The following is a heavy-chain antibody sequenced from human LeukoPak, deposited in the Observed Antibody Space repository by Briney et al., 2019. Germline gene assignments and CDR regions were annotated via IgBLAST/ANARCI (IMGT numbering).Heavy chain of an antibody. CDR1: GFTFSSHA. J-gene: IGHJ6*02. Sequence: GGSLRLSCAASGFTFSSHAMSWVRQPPGKGLEWVSTISGSGSTTFYTDSVKGRFTISRDNSKNTVSLQMNSLRAEDTAVYYCDRVGLYHVPYQITTLGLDVWGQGTTVTVSS. CDR2: ISGSGSTT. D-gene: IGHD5-12*01. CDR3: DRVGLYHVPYQITTLGLDV. V-gene: IGHV3-23*01.